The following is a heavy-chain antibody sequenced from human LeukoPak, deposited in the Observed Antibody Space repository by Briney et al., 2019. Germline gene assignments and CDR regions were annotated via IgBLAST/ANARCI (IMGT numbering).Heavy chain of an antibody. CDR2: INHRGST. V-gene: IGHV4-34*01. J-gene: IGHJ4*02. Sequence: SETLSLTCAVYGGSFSGYYWSWIRQAPGKGLEWIGEINHRGSTNYNPSPKSRVTISVDPSKNQFSLKLSSVTAADTAMYYCARDGTTFEYWGQGTLVTVSS. CDR1: GGSFSGYY. D-gene: IGHD1-1*01. CDR3: ARDGTTFEY.